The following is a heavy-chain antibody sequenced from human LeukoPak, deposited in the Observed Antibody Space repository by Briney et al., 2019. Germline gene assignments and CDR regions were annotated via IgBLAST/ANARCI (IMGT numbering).Heavy chain of an antibody. D-gene: IGHD5-12*01. V-gene: IGHV4-59*08. CDR1: GGSIGSHN. CDR2: IDDSENS. CDR3: ARQVATKGEWAFDI. J-gene: IGHJ3*02. Sequence: SETLSLTCTVSGGSIGSHNWTWIRQPPGKGLEWIGYIDDSENSKYNPSLKSRVTISVDTSKSQFSLELNSVIAADTAVYYCARQVATKGEWAFDIWGQGTLVTVSS.